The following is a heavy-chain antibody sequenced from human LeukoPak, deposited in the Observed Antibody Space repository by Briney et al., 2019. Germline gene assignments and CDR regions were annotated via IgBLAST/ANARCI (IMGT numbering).Heavy chain of an antibody. Sequence: GGSLRLSCAASGFTFSSYGMHWVRQAPGKGLEWVAFIRYDGSNKYYADSVKGRFTISRDNSKNTLYLQMNSLRAEDTAVYYCAKFAALYYYGSGSYCDYFDYWGQGTLVTVSS. CDR1: GFTFSSYG. V-gene: IGHV3-30*02. D-gene: IGHD3-10*01. J-gene: IGHJ4*02. CDR3: AKFAALYYYGSGSYCDYFDY. CDR2: IRYDGSNK.